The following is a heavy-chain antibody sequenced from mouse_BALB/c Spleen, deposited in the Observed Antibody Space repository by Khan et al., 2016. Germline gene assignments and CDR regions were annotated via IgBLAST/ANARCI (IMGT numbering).Heavy chain of an antibody. CDR3: ARAWYSMDY. J-gene: IGHJ4*01. CDR2: ILPGNANS. V-gene: IGHV1-9*01. Sequence: QVQLQQSGAELMKPGASVKISCKAAGYTFSNYWIEWVKQRPGHGLEWIGDILPGNANSNYNENLKGKATLTADTSSNTAYMQLSSLTSEDSAVYYCARAWYSMDYWGQGTSVTV. CDR1: GYTFSNYW.